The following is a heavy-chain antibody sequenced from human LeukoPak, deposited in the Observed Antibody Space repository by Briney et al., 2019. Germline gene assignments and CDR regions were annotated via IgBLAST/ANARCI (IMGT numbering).Heavy chain of an antibody. D-gene: IGHD6-13*01. J-gene: IGHJ6*03. CDR3: ARGWYEALCYYYYYMDV. Sequence: GGSLRLSCAASGFTFSSYSMNWVRQAPGKGLEWVSYISSSSSTIYYADSVKGRFTISRDNAKNSLYLQMNSLRDEDTAVYYCARGWYEALCYYYYYMDVWGKGTTVTVSS. CDR1: GFTFSSYS. CDR2: ISSSSSTI. V-gene: IGHV3-48*02.